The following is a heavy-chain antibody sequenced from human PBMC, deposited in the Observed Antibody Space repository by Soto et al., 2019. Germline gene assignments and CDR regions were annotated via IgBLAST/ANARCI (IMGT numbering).Heavy chain of an antibody. CDR3: AKDKVPVVVTAPFDY. J-gene: IGHJ4*02. CDR2: ISYDGSNK. V-gene: IGHV3-30*18. Sequence: QVQLVESGGGVVQPGRSLRLSCAASGFTFSSYGMHWVRQAPGKGPEWVAVISYDGSNKYYADSLKGRFTISRDNSKNTLYLQMNSLRAEDTAVYYCAKDKVPVVVTAPFDYWGQGTLVTVSS. D-gene: IGHD2-21*02. CDR1: GFTFSSYG.